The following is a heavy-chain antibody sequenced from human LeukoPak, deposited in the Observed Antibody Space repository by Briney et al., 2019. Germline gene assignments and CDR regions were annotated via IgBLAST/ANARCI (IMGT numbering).Heavy chain of an antibody. Sequence: GGSLRLSCAASGFTFSSYAMSWVRQAPGKGLEWVSAIGGSGSRRYHADSVKGRFTISRDNSRNTLYLQMNSLGAEDTAVYYCARAYADSGDYEAYWGQGTLVTVSS. CDR2: IGGSGSRR. CDR3: ARAYADSGDYEAY. CDR1: GFTFSSYA. J-gene: IGHJ4*02. V-gene: IGHV3-23*01. D-gene: IGHD4-17*01.